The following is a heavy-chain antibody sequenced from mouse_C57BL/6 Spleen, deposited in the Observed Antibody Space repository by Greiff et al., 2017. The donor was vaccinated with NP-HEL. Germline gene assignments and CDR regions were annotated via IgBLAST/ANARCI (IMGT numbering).Heavy chain of an antibody. CDR3: AKRIYYNGSSYVKDY. D-gene: IGHD1-1*01. Sequence: QVQLQQPGAELVKPGASVKLSCKASGYTFTSYWMQWVKQRPGQGLEWIGEIDPADSYTNYNQKFKGKATLTVDTSSSTTYMQLSSLTSEDSAVYYCAKRIYYNGSSYVKDYWGQGTTLTVSS. CDR1: GYTFTSYW. J-gene: IGHJ2*01. V-gene: IGHV1-50*01. CDR2: IDPADSYT.